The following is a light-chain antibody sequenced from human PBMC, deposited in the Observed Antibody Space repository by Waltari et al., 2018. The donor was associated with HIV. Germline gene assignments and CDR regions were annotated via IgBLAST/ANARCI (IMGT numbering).Light chain of an antibody. CDR1: LALNNW. CDR2: GAS. Sequence: IQMTQSPSSVSASTGDRVTITCRASLALNNWLAWYQQRPGKAPNLLIYGASTLRSGVPSRFGGSGSGTEYTLTISNLQPEDFATYYCQQGNGFPYTFGQGTKLEMK. V-gene: IGKV1-12*01. CDR3: QQGNGFPYT. J-gene: IGKJ2*01.